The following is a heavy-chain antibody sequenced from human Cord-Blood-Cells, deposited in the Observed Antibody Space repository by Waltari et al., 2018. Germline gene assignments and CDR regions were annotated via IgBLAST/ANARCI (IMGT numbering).Heavy chain of an antibody. CDR2: TYYRSKWYN. Sequence: QVQLQQSGPGLVKPSQTLSLTCALSGDRVPSNSASSNWIRQSPSRGLEWLGRTYYRSKWYNDYAVSVKSRITINPDTSKNQFSLQLNSVTPEDTAVYYCARARGGQQLATFDYWGQGTLVTVSS. CDR1: GDRVPSNSAS. J-gene: IGHJ4*02. D-gene: IGHD6-13*01. CDR3: ARARGGQQLATFDY. V-gene: IGHV6-1*01.